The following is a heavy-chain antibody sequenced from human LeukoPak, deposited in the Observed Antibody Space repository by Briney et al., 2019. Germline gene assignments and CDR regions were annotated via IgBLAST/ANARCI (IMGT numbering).Heavy chain of an antibody. V-gene: IGHV4-59*08. Sequence: SETLSLTCTVSGGSTSIYYWNWIRQPPGKGLEWIGYISYTGSTNYNPPLKSRVSISLDTSKNQFSLKLSSVTAADTAVYYCARLPEFGSGWYFDYWGQGTLVTVSS. CDR2: ISYTGST. J-gene: IGHJ4*02. D-gene: IGHD6-19*01. CDR3: ARLPEFGSGWYFDY. CDR1: GGSTSIYY.